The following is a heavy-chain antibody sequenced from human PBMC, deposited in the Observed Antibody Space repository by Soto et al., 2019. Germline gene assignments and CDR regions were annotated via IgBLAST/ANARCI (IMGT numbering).Heavy chain of an antibody. D-gene: IGHD2-2*01. CDR3: ARRDYGSTAFDI. CDR2: IYYSGST. Sequence: PSDTLSLTCTVSGGSISSSSYYWGWIRQPPGKGLEWIGSIYYSGSTYYNPPLRSRVTISVDTSKNQFSLKLSSVTAADTAVYYCARRDYGSTAFDIWGQGTMVTVS. CDR1: GGSISSSSYY. V-gene: IGHV4-39*01. J-gene: IGHJ3*02.